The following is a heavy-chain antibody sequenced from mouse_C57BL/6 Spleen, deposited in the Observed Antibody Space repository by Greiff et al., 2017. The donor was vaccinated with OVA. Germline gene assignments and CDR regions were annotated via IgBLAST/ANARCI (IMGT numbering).Heavy chain of an antibody. CDR2: INPGSGGT. CDR1: GYAFTNYL. Sequence: VKLQESGAELVRPGTSVKVSCKASGYAFTNYLIEWVKQRPGQGLEWIGVINPGSGGTNYNEKFKGKATLTADKSSSTAYMQLSSLTSEDSAVYFCARSGYYGQNYFDYWGQGTTLTVSS. D-gene: IGHD1-1*01. CDR3: ARSGYYGQNYFDY. V-gene: IGHV1-54*01. J-gene: IGHJ2*01.